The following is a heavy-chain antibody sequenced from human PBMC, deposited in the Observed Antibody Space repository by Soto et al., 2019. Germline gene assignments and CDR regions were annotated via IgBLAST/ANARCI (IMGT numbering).Heavy chain of an antibody. D-gene: IGHD2-21*02. J-gene: IGHJ3*02. V-gene: IGHV3-9*01. CDR3: AKDMSGYGGDWGSAFDI. CDR1: GFTFDDYA. Sequence: DVQLVESGGGLVQPGRSLRLSCAASGFTFDDYAMHWVRQAPGKGLEWVSGISWNSGSIGYADSVKGRFTISRDNAKNSLYLQMNSLRAEDTALYYCAKDMSGYGGDWGSAFDIWGQGTMVTVSS. CDR2: ISWNSGSI.